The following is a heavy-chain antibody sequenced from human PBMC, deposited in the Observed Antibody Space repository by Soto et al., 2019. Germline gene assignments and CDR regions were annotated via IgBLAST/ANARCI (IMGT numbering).Heavy chain of an antibody. V-gene: IGHV3-23*01. Sequence: EVQLLESGGGLVQPGGSLRLSCAASGFTFSSYAMSWVCQAPGKGLEWVSTISGSGGSTYYAASVKGRFTISRENSWITLYLQMNSLRGEGMAVYYCAKGPAGGFGLVEALEIWGQGTMVTVSS. J-gene: IGHJ3*02. CDR1: GFTFSSYA. D-gene: IGHD2-8*02. CDR3: AKGPAGGFGLVEALEI. CDR2: ISGSGGST.